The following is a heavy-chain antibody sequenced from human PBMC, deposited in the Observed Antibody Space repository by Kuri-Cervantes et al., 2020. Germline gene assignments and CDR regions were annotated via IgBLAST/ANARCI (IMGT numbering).Heavy chain of an antibody. J-gene: IGHJ6*03. CDR2: IGTGGDT. CDR1: GFAFSSYV. V-gene: IGHV3-47*02. Sequence: GGSLRLSCAASGFAFSSYVLHWVRRAPGKGPEWVSAIGTGGDTYYADSVMGRFTISRDNAKKSLYLQMNSLIAEDMAVYYCARLGAYCGGDCYSNYYYYYMDVWGKGTTVTVSS. CDR3: ARLGAYCGGDCYSNYYYYYMDV. D-gene: IGHD2-21*02.